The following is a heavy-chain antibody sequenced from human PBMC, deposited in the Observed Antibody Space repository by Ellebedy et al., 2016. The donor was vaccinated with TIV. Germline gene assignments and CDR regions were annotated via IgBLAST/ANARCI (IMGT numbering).Heavy chain of an antibody. J-gene: IGHJ5*02. D-gene: IGHD4-17*01. CDR2: IYQDGSEQ. CDR1: GFSFRSYW. V-gene: IGHV3-7*01. Sequence: GESLKISCAATGFSFRSYWMSWVRQAPGKGLEWVANIYQDGSEQYYVDSVKGRFTISRDNARNSVYLQMNSLRAEDTDVYYCARRGSYGDYSVRVNSWFDLWGQGTLVIVSS. CDR3: ARRGSYGDYSVRVNSWFDL.